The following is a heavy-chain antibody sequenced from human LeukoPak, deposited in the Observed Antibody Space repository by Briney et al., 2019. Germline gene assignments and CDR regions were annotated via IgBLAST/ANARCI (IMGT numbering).Heavy chain of an antibody. V-gene: IGHV1-8*01. D-gene: IGHD2-15*01. CDR3: AREAVVPYYYYMDV. CDR1: GYTFTSYD. Sequence: GASVKVSCKASGYTFTSYDINWVRQATGQGLEWMGWMNPNSGNTGYAQKFQGRVTMTRNTSISTAYMELSSLRSEDTAVYYCAREAVVPYYYYMDVWGKGTTVTVSS. CDR2: MNPNSGNT. J-gene: IGHJ6*03.